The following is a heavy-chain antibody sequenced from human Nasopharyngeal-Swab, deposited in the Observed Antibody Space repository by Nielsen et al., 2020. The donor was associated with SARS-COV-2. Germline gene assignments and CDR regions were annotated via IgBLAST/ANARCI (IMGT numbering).Heavy chain of an antibody. D-gene: IGHD6-13*01. J-gene: IGHJ4*02. CDR3: AKPRWSSSWYYFDY. CDR1: GFTFSSYS. Sequence: ETLSLTCAASGFTFSSYSMNWARQAPGKGLEWVSYISSSSSTTYYADSVKGRFTISRDNSKNTLYLQMNSLRAEDTAVYYCAKPRWSSSWYYFDYWGQGTLVTVSS. V-gene: IGHV3-48*01. CDR2: ISSSSSTT.